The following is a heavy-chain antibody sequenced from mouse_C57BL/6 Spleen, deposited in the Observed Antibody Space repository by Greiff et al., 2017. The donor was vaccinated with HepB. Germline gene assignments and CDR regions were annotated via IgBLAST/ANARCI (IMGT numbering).Heavy chain of an antibody. CDR3: ARHDYDYDFDY. Sequence: VMLVESGGDLVKPGGSLKLSCAASGFTFSSYGMSWVRQTPDKRLEWVATISSGGSYTYYPDSVKGRFTISRDNAKNTLYLQMSSLKSEDTAMYYCARHDYDYDFDYWGQGTTLTVSS. J-gene: IGHJ2*01. CDR1: GFTFSSYG. CDR2: ISSGGSYT. V-gene: IGHV5-6*01. D-gene: IGHD2-4*01.